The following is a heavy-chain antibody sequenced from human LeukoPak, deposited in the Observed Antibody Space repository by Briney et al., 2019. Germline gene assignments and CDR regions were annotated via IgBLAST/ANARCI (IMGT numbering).Heavy chain of an antibody. D-gene: IGHD4-17*01. CDR3: AKDGYYCDYLFDY. Sequence: ASGSLRLSCAASGFTFSSYDMSWVRQAPGKGLEWVSAISGSGGSTYYADSVKGRFTISRDNSKNTLYLQMNSLRAEDTAVYYGAKDGYYCDYLFDYWGQGTLVTVSS. CDR1: GFTFSSYD. V-gene: IGHV3-23*01. J-gene: IGHJ4*02. CDR2: ISGSGGST.